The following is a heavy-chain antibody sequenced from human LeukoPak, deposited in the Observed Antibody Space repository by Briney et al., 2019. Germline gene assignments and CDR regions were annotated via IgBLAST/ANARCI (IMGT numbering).Heavy chain of an antibody. Sequence: GGSLRLPCAASGFTFSSYWMNWARQAPGKGLEWVASINHNGNVNYYVDSVKGRFTISRDNAKNSLYLQMSNLRAEDTAVYFCARGGGLDVWGQGATVTVSS. V-gene: IGHV3-7*03. CDR2: INHNGNVN. J-gene: IGHJ6*02. CDR3: ARGGGLDV. D-gene: IGHD3-16*01. CDR1: GFTFSSYW.